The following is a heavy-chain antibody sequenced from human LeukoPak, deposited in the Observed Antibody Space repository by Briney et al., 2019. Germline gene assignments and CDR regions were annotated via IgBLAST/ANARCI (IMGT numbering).Heavy chain of an antibody. CDR2: IYYSGST. CDR3: ARVGWLEAHDY. D-gene: IGHD2-15*01. V-gene: IGHV4-59*01. CDR1: GGSISSYY. Sequence: PSETLSLTCTVSGGSISSYYWSWIRQPPGKGLEWIGYIYYSGSTNYNPSLKSRVTISVDTSKNQFSLKLSSVTAADTAVYYCARVGWLEAHDYWGQGTLVTVSS. J-gene: IGHJ4*02.